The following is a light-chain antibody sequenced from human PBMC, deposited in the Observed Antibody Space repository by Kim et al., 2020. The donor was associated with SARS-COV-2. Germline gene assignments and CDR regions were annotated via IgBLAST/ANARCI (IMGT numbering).Light chain of an antibody. CDR3: QQYNNWHPLT. CDR2: GAS. V-gene: IGKV3-15*01. CDR1: QSVSSN. J-gene: IGKJ4*01. Sequence: SPGERATLSCRPSQSVSSNLAWYQQKPGQAPRLLIYGASTRATGIPARFSGSGSGTEFTLTISSLQSEDFAVYYCQQYNNWHPLTFGGGTKVEIK.